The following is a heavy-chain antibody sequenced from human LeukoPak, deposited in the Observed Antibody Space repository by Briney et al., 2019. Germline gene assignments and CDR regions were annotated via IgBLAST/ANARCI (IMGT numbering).Heavy chain of an antibody. CDR1: GGSIRSYY. Sequence: KSSETLSLTCTVFGGSIRSYYWSWIREPPGKGLEWNGYIYYNGNTNYNPSLKSRVTISIDTSKNDFSLNLSSVTAADTAVYYGAKSGVWYGEYYFDYWGQGTLVTVSS. CDR2: IYYNGNT. CDR3: AKSGVWYGEYYFDY. J-gene: IGHJ4*02. V-gene: IGHV4-59*01. D-gene: IGHD3-10*01.